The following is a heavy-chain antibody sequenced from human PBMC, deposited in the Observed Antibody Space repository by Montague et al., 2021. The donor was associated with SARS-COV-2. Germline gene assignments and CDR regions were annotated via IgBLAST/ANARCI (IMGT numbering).Heavy chain of an antibody. V-gene: IGHV4-39*01. D-gene: IGHD3-22*01. Sequence: SETLSLTCTVSGGSISSSVYYWVWIRQPPGKGLEWIGSIYYSGSTYHNPSLKSRVPISVYTSKNQFSLRLSSVTAADTAVYYCAGHSGGSVHYYDISGPLGYGGQGTLVTVAS. J-gene: IGHJ4*02. CDR2: IYYSGST. CDR3: AGHSGGSVHYYDISGPLGY. CDR1: GGSISSSVYY.